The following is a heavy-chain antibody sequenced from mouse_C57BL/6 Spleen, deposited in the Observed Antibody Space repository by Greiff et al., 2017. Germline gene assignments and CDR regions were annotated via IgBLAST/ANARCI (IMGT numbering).Heavy chain of an antibody. CDR2: IYPGDGDT. CDR1: GYAFSSYW. Sequence: QVQLQQSGAVLVKPGASVKISCKASGYAFSSYWLNWVKQRPGKGLEWIGQIYPGDGDTNYNGKFKGKATLTADKSSSTAYMQLSSLTSEDSAVYFCARSYYYGSSDWYFDVWGTGTTVTVSS. CDR3: ARSYYYGSSDWYFDV. D-gene: IGHD1-1*01. J-gene: IGHJ1*03. V-gene: IGHV1-80*01.